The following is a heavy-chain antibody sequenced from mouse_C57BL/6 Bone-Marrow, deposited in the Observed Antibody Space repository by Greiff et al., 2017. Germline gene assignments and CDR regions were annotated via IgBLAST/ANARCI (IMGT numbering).Heavy chain of an antibody. D-gene: IGHD2-1*01. J-gene: IGHJ4*01. V-gene: IGHV2-2*01. Sequence: QVQLQQSGPGLVQPSQSLSIPCTVSGFSLTSYGVHWVRQSPGKGLEWLGVIWSGGSTDYNAAFISRLSISKDNSKSQVFFKMNSLQADDTAIYYCARNPLYYGNYVSYYYAMDYWGQGTSVTVSS. CDR2: IWSGGST. CDR3: ARNPLYYGNYVSYYYAMDY. CDR1: GFSLTSYG.